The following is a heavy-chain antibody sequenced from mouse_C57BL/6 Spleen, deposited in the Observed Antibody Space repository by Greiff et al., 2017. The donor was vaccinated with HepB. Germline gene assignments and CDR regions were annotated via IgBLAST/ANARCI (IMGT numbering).Heavy chain of an antibody. CDR2: VYPYNGGT. CDR3: ASYYGSSFDY. J-gene: IGHJ2*01. V-gene: IGHV1-36*01. D-gene: IGHD1-1*01. CDR1: GFTFTDYY. Sequence: EVKLVESGPVLVKPGPSVKISCKASGFTFTDYYMTWVKQSHGKSLEWIGLVYPYNGGTSYNQKFKGKATLTVDTSSSTAYMELNSLTSEDSAVYDCASYYGSSFDYWGQGTTLTVSS.